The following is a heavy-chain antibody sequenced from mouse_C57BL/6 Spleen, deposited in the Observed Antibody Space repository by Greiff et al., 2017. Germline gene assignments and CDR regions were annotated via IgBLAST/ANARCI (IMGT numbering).Heavy chain of an antibody. Sequence: QVQLQQSGAELARPGASVKLSCKASGYTFTSYGISWVKQRTGPGLEWIGEIYPRSGNTYYNEKFKGKATLTADKSSSTAYMELRSLTSEDSAVYVCAKYYNGRRDCAMDDWGQGTSVTVSS. CDR3: AKYYNGRRDCAMDD. J-gene: IGHJ4*01. V-gene: IGHV1-81*01. D-gene: IGHD1-1*01. CDR1: GYTFTSYG. CDR2: IYPRSGNT.